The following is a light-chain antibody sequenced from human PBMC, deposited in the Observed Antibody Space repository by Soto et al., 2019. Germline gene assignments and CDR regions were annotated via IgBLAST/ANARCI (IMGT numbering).Light chain of an antibody. CDR2: GAS. J-gene: IGKJ4*01. Sequence: IGMTQSPAPLPVSPREMATLSCRACQSISSTLAWYQQKSAKAPRLLLYGASIRAPAIPVRLSASGSGLEFTLIITSVQSEDFAVYYCKEYNNWHPITFXGGTKVDIK. CDR1: QSISST. CDR3: KEYNNWHPIT. V-gene: IGKV3-15*01.